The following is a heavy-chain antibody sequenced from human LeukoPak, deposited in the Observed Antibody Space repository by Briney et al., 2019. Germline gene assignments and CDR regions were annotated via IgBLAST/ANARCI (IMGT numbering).Heavy chain of an antibody. CDR2: IIPIFGTA. D-gene: IGHD2-15*01. Sequence: SVKVSCKASGGTFSSYAISWVRRAPGQGLEWMGGIIPIFGTANYAQKFQGRVTITADESTSTAYMELSSLRSEDTAVYYCARVGGLGYCSGGSCYVDYWGQGTLVTVSS. V-gene: IGHV1-69*13. CDR3: ARVGGLGYCSGGSCYVDY. J-gene: IGHJ4*02. CDR1: GGTFSSYA.